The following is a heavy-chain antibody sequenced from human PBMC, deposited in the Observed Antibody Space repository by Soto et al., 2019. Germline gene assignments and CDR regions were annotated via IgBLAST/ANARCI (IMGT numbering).Heavy chain of an antibody. D-gene: IGHD3-3*01. J-gene: IGHJ5*02. CDR2: IYYSGST. CDR3: ARYTRITIFGVVYQNWFDL. CDR1: GGSISIYY. Sequence: PSETLSLSCTVSGGSISIYYWSWIRQPPGKGLEWIGYIYYSGSTNYNPSLKSRVTITVDTSKNQFSLKLSSVTAADTAVYYCARYTRITIFGVVYQNWFDLWGQGTLVTVSS. V-gene: IGHV4-59*01.